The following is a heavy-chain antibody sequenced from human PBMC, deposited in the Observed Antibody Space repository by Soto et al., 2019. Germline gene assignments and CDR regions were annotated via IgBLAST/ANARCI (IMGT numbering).Heavy chain of an antibody. V-gene: IGHV1-69*01. CDR1: GGTFSSYA. J-gene: IGHJ6*02. Sequence: QVQLVQSGAEVKKPGSSVKVSCKASGGTFSSYAISWVRQAPGQGLEWMGGIIPIFGTANYAQKFQGRVTITADESTSTAYMELSSLRAEDTAVYYCARDQGDMIVLGFGGMDVWGQGTTVTVSS. CDR2: IIPIFGTA. D-gene: IGHD3-22*01. CDR3: ARDQGDMIVLGFGGMDV.